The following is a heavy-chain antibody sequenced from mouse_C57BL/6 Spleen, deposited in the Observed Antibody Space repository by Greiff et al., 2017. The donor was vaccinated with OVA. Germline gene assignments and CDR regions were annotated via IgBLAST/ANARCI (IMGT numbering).Heavy chain of an antibody. CDR2: IYPGDGDT. V-gene: IGHV1-82*01. D-gene: IGHD1-1*01. CDR3: ARSEGSSYYAMDY. Sequence: QVQLKESGPELVKPGASVKISCKASGYAFSSSWMNWVKQRPGKGLEWIGRIYPGDGDTNYNGKFKGKATLTADKSSSTAYMQLSSLTSEDSAVYFCARSEGSSYYAMDYWGQGTSVTVSS. J-gene: IGHJ4*01. CDR1: GYAFSSSW.